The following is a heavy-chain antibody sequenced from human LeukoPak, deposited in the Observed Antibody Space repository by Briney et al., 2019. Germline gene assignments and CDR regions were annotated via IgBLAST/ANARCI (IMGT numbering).Heavy chain of an antibody. D-gene: IGHD3-9*01. CDR1: GFTYSHNG. CDR3: ARGHYDNYE. Sequence: GGSLRLSCVASGFTYSHNGMHWVRQAPGKGLEWVAFIQYDGNTIFYADSVKGRFTISRDNAKNSLYLQMNSLRAEDTAVYYCARGHYDNYEWGRGTLVTVSS. V-gene: IGHV3-30*02. J-gene: IGHJ4*02. CDR2: IQYDGNTI.